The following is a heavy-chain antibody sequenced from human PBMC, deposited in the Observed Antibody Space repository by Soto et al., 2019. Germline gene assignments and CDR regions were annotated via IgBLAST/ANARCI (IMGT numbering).Heavy chain of an antibody. Sequence: GASVKVSCKASGGTFSSYAISWVRQAPGEGLEWMGGIIPIFGTANYAQKFQGRVTITADESTSTAYMELSSLRSEDTAVYYCARGLRSSGWFAYYYYYGMDVWGQGTTVTVSS. CDR3: ARGLRSSGWFAYYYYYGMDV. CDR1: GGTFSSYA. D-gene: IGHD6-19*01. J-gene: IGHJ6*02. V-gene: IGHV1-69*13. CDR2: IIPIFGTA.